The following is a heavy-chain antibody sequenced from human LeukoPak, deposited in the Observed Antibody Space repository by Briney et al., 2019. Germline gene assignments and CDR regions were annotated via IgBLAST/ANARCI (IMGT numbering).Heavy chain of an antibody. D-gene: IGHD3-10*01. J-gene: IGHJ4*02. CDR2: ISAYNGNT. Sequence: ASVKVSCKASGYTFTSYGISWVRQAPGQGLEWMGWISAYNGNTNYAQKLQGRVTMTTDTSTSTAYMELRSLRSDDTAVYYCARAVRLLWFGELLYFDYWGQGTLVTVSS. V-gene: IGHV1-18*01. CDR3: ARAVRLLWFGELLYFDY. CDR1: GYTFTSYG.